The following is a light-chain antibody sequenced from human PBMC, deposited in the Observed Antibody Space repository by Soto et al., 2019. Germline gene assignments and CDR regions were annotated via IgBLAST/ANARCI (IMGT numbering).Light chain of an antibody. J-gene: IGLJ1*01. Sequence: QSALTQPRSVSGSPGQSVTISCTGTSSDVGGYNYVSWYQQYPGKAPKLMIYDVSKRPSGVPDRFSGSKSGNTASLTISGLQAEDEADSYCCSYAGSYALYVFGSGTKVTVL. V-gene: IGLV2-11*01. CDR2: DVS. CDR3: CSYAGSYALYV. CDR1: SSDVGGYNY.